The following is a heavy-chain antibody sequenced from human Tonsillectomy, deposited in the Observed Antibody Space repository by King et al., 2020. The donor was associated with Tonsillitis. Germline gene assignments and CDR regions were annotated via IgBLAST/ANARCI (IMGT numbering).Heavy chain of an antibody. CDR2: ISGSGGST. D-gene: IGHD6-13*01. CDR3: AKDPYLEDSSSWRDDAFDI. CDR1: GFTFSSYA. J-gene: IGHJ3*02. Sequence: VQLVQSGGGLVQPGGSLRLSCAASGFTFSSYAMSWVRQAPGKGLEWVSAISGSGGSTYYADSVKGRFTISRDNSKNTLYLQMNSLRAEDTAVYYCAKDPYLEDSSSWRDDAFDIWGQGTMVTVSS. V-gene: IGHV3-23*04.